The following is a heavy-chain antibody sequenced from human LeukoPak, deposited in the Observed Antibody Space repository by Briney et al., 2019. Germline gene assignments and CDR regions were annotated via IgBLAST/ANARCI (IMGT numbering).Heavy chain of an antibody. CDR2: INHSGST. D-gene: IGHD6-19*01. Sequence: TSETLSLTCTVSGGSISSSSYYWSWIRQPPGKGLEWIGEINHSGSTNYNPSLKSRVTISVDTSKNQFSLKLSSVTAADTAVYYCARQRLYSSGWYGGARWFDPWGQGTLVTVSS. J-gene: IGHJ5*02. CDR3: ARQRLYSSGWYGGARWFDP. V-gene: IGHV4-39*01. CDR1: GGSISSSSYY.